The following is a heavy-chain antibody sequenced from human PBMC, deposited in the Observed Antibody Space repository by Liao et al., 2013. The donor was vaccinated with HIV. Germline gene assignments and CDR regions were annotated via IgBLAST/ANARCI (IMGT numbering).Heavy chain of an antibody. Sequence: QVQLQQWGAGLLKSSETLSLTCAVYGGSFSAYYWTWIRQPPGKGLEWIGEINHSGSTNYSPSLNSRVTISVDTSKNQFSLKLTSVTAADTAIYYCAGTDASTGRDAFDVWGQGTMVTVSS. J-gene: IGHJ3*01. V-gene: IGHV4-34*01. CDR1: GGSFSAYY. D-gene: IGHD1-26*01. CDR2: INHSGST. CDR3: AGTDASTGRDAFDV.